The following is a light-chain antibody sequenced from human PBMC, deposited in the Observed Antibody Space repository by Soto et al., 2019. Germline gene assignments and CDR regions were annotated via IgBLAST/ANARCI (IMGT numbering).Light chain of an antibody. J-gene: IGKJ1*01. CDR2: DAS. CDR3: QQYARSPRT. Sequence: EIVLTQSPGPLSLSPGERATLSCRASQSVSSNYLAWFQQTPGQAPRLLMYDASTRATGIPDRFSGSGSGTDFTLTISRLEPEDFAVYYCQQYARSPRTFGRGTKVEIK. V-gene: IGKV3-20*01. CDR1: QSVSSNY.